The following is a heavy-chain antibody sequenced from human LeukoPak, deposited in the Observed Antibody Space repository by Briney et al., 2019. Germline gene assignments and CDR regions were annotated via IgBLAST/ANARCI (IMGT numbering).Heavy chain of an antibody. D-gene: IGHD6-13*01. Sequence: PSETLSLTCTVSGDSISSGSYYWSWIRQPAGKGLEWIVRIYSNGDTKFNPSLKRRVTISLDTSKNQFSLKLSSATAADTAVYYCASRHSKQQPYYYYMDIWGKGTPVTVSS. J-gene: IGHJ6*03. CDR2: IYSNGDT. CDR3: ASRHSKQQPYYYYMDI. CDR1: GDSISSGSYY. V-gene: IGHV4-61*02.